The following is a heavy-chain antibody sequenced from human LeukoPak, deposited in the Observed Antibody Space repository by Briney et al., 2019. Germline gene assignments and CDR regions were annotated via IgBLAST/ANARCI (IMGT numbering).Heavy chain of an antibody. CDR3: AKRGVVIRVILVGFHKEAYYFDS. Sequence: GGSLRLSCAVSGITLSNYTMSWVRQAPGKGLEWVAGISGSGGGTHYADSVKGRFTISRDNPKNTLYLQMNNLRAGDTAVYFCAKRGVVIRVILVGFHKEAYYFDSWGQGALVTVSS. CDR2: ISGSGGGT. V-gene: IGHV3-23*01. J-gene: IGHJ4*02. D-gene: IGHD3-22*01. CDR1: GITLSNYT.